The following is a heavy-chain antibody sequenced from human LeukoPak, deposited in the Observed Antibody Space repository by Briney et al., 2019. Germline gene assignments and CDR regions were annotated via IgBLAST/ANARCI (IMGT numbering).Heavy chain of an antibody. V-gene: IGHV3-9*01. D-gene: IGHD1-26*01. CDR1: GFTFDDYA. CDR3: ARDAPSSYREPYFFDY. CDR2: ISWNSGSI. J-gene: IGHJ4*02. Sequence: GRSLRLSCAASGFTFDDYAMHWVRQAPGKGLEWVSGISWNSGSIGYADSVKGRFTISRDNAKNSLYLQMNSLRAEDAAVYYCARDAPSSYREPYFFDYWGQGTLVTVSP.